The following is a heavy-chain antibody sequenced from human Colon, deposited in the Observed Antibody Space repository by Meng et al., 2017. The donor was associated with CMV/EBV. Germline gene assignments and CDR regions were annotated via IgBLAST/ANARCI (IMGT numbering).Heavy chain of an antibody. V-gene: IGHV1-69*05. Sequence: SVKVSCKASGYTFTGYYMHWVRQAPGQGLEWMGGIIPIFGTANYAQKFQGRVTITTDESTSTAYMELSSLRSEDTAVYYCARVSGYSGYDPLGYWGQGTLVTVSS. CDR3: ARVSGYSGYDPLGY. CDR2: IIPIFGTA. D-gene: IGHD5-12*01. CDR1: GYTFTGYY. J-gene: IGHJ4*02.